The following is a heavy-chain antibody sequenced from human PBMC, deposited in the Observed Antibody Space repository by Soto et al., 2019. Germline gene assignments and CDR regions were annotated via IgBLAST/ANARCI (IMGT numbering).Heavy chain of an antibody. CDR1: GFTFMSYA. J-gene: IGHJ6*02. D-gene: IGHD3-10*01. CDR2: ISGSGGST. Sequence: GGSRRLSCAASGFTFMSYAISWVRHAPRKGLKWVSAISGSGGSTYYADSVKGRFTISRDNSKNTLYLQMNSLRAVDTAVYYCAKSPYGSGEVVEHSSYSGMDIWGQRTTVPVSS. V-gene: IGHV3-23*01. CDR3: AKSPYGSGEVVEHSSYSGMDI.